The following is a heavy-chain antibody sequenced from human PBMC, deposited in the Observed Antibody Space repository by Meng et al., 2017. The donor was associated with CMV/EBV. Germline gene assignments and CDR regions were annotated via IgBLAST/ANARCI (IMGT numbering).Heavy chain of an antibody. CDR1: GYTFTGYY. J-gene: IGHJ4*02. D-gene: IGHD6-6*01. Sequence: ASVKVSCKASGYTFTGYYMHWVRRAPGQGLEWMGWINPNSGGTNYAQKFQGRVTMTRDTSISTAYMELSGLRSDDTAVYYCARESSLLGQLVDYWGQGTLVTVSS. V-gene: IGHV1-2*02. CDR3: ARESSLLGQLVDY. CDR2: INPNSGGT.